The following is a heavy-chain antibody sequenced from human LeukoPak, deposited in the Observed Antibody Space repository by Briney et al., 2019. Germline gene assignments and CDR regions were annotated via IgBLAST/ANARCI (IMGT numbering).Heavy chain of an antibody. CDR3: AVGGYDPIDY. D-gene: IGHD5-12*01. J-gene: IGHJ4*02. CDR2: IYTSGST. V-gene: IGHV4-61*02. Sequence: PSETLSLTCTVSGGSISSGSYYWSWIRQPAGKGLEWIGRIYTSGSTNYNPSLKSRVTISVDTSKNQFSLKLSSVTAADTAVYYCAVGGYDPIDYWGQGTLVTVSS. CDR1: GGSISSGSYY.